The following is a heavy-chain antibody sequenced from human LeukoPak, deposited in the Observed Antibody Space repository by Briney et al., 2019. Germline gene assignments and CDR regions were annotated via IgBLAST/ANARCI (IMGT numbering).Heavy chain of an antibody. CDR2: ISAYNGNT. V-gene: IGHV1-18*01. CDR1: GYTFTSYG. D-gene: IGHD3-10*01. J-gene: IGHJ4*02. Sequence: GASVKVSCKASGYTFTSYGISWVRQAPGQGLEWMGWISAYNGNTNYAQKLQGRVTMTTDTSTSTAYMELSSLRSEDTAVYYCARESHGTMVRGVTAPLDYWGQGTLVTVSS. CDR3: ARESHGTMVRGVTAPLDY.